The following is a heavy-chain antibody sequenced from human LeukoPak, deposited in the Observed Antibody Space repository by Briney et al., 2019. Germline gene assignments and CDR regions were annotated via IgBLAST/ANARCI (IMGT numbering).Heavy chain of an antibody. CDR1: GFTFSSYG. D-gene: IGHD2-15*01. CDR2: IKQDGSEK. J-gene: IGHJ6*02. CDR3: ARDQGGVDV. Sequence: GGSLRLSCAASGFTFSSYGMNWVRQAPGKGLEWVANIKQDGSEKYYVDSVKGRFTISRDSAKNSLYLQMNSLRAEDTAVYYRARDQGGVDVWGQGTTVTVSS. V-gene: IGHV3-7*01.